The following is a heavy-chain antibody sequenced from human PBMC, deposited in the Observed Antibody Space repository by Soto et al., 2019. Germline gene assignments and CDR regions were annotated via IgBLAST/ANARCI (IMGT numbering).Heavy chain of an antibody. CDR2: TYYRSKWYN. CDR1: GDSVSSNSAA. J-gene: IGHJ4*02. D-gene: IGHD3-9*01. CDR3: ARQPRILTGSSGHFDY. V-gene: IGHV6-1*01. Sequence: SQTLSLTCAISGDSVSSNSAAWNWIRQSPSRGLEWLGRTYYRSKWYNDYAVSVNSRITINPDTSKNQFSLKLSSVTAADTAVYYCARQPRILTGSSGHFDYWGQGTLVTVSS.